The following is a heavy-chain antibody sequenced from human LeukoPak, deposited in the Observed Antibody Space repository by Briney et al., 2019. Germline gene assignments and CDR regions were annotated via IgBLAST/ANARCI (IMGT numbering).Heavy chain of an antibody. J-gene: IGHJ4*02. CDR2: IYYSGST. CDR1: GFTFSSYS. CDR3: ARETTTDFDY. V-gene: IGHV4-39*07. Sequence: GSPRLSCAASGFTFSSYSMNWVRQAPGKGLEWIGSIYYSGSTYYNPSLKSRVTISVDTSKNQFYLKVSSVTAADTAVYYCARETTTDFDYWGQGTLVTVSS. D-gene: IGHD1-26*01.